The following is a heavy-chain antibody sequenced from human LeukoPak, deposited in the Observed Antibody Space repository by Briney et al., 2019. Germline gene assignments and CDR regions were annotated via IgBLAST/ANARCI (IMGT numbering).Heavy chain of an antibody. CDR2: IWSDGNSK. CDR3: ARDLAWYFDL. CDR1: GFTFSSYG. Sequence: GRSLRLSCAASGFTFSSYGMHWVRQAPAKGLEWVAVIWSDGNSKYSSDSVTGRFTISRDNSKGALYLQMNSLRAEDTAVYYCARDLAWYFDLWGRGTLVTVSS. V-gene: IGHV3-33*01. J-gene: IGHJ2*01.